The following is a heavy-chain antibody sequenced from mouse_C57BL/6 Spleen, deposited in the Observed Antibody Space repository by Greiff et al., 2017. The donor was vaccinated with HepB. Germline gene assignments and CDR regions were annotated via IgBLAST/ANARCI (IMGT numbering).Heavy chain of an antibody. CDR2: IYPGDGDT. J-gene: IGHJ2*01. CDR1: GYAFSSSW. V-gene: IGHV1-82*01. CDR3: ARVHFDY. Sequence: VQLQQSGPELVKPGASVKISCKASGYAFSSSWMNWVKQRPGKGLEWIGRIYPGDGDTNYNGKFKGKATLTADKSSSTAYMQLSSLTSEDSAVYFCARVHFDYWGQGTTLTVSS.